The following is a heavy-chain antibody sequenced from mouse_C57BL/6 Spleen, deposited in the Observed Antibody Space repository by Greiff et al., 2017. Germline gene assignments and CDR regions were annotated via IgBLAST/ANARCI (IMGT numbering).Heavy chain of an antibody. J-gene: IGHJ2*01. CDR2: IYPGDGDT. V-gene: IGHV1-80*01. CDR3: ARGGKGYFDY. Sequence: VKLQESGAELVKPGASVKISCKASGYAFSSYWMNWVKQRPGQGLEWIGQIYPGDGDTNYNGKFKGKATLTADKSSSTAYMQLSSLTSEDSAVDFCARGGKGYFDYWGQGTTLTVSS. CDR1: GYAFSSYW.